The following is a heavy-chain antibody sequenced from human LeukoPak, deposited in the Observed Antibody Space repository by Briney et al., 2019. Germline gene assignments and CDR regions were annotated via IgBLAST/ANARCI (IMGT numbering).Heavy chain of an antibody. CDR1: GGSISSYY. CDR3: ARGSVNWGYFDY. CDR2: IFYSGST. Sequence: TSETLSLTCTVSGGSISSYYWSWIRQPPGEGLEWIGYIFYSGSTNYNPSLKSRITISVDTSKNQFSLKLSSVTAADTAVYYCARGSVNWGYFDYWGQGTLVTVSS. V-gene: IGHV4-59*01. D-gene: IGHD3-16*01. J-gene: IGHJ4*02.